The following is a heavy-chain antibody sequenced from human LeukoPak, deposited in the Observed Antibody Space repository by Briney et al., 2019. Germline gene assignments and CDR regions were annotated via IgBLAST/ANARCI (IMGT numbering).Heavy chain of an antibody. CDR2: IYYSGST. CDR3: ARVYYDILPGSEPQFDP. Sequence: SETLSLTCTVSGGSISSYYWSWIRQPPGKGLEWIGYIYYSGSTNYNPSLKSRVTISVDTSKKQFSLKLSSVTAADTAVYYCARVYYDILPGSEPQFDPWGQGTLSPSPQ. CDR1: GGSISSYY. V-gene: IGHV4-59*01. D-gene: IGHD3-9*01. J-gene: IGHJ5*02.